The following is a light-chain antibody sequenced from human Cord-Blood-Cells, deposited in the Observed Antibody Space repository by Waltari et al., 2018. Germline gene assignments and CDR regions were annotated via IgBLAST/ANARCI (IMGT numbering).Light chain of an antibody. Sequence: QSALPQPRSVSGSPVQSVTISCTGTSSDVGGYNYVSWYQQHPGKAPKLMNYDVSKRPSGGPDRFSGSKSGNTASLTISGLQAEDEADYYFCSYAGSYTWVFGGGTKLTVL. CDR3: CSYAGSYTWV. V-gene: IGLV2-11*01. CDR2: DVS. CDR1: SSDVGGYNY. J-gene: IGLJ3*02.